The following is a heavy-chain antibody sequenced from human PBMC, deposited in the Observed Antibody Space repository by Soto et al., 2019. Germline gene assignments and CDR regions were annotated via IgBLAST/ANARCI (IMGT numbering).Heavy chain of an antibody. CDR2: INGDASIT. Sequence: EVQLAESGGGLVQPGGSLRLSCEASGFTFSSYWMHWVRQVPGKGLMWVAHINGDASITNYADSVKGRFTVSRHNARNTVYLQMISLRVDDTGVYYGVRAHATDPDYWGQGTLVTVSS. CDR1: GFTFSSYW. V-gene: IGHV3-74*01. CDR3: VRAHATDPDY. J-gene: IGHJ4*02.